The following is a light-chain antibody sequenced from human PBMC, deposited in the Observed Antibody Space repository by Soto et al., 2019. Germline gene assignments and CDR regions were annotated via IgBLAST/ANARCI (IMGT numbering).Light chain of an antibody. CDR3: QQSHSLPFT. CDR1: QTIDRS. CDR2: DAS. J-gene: IGKJ3*01. Sequence: DVQMTQSPPSLSASVGDRVTITCRASQTIDRSLNWYQQKPGKAPNLLIYDASNLQSGVPSRFSGSGSGTDFTLTISGLQPDDFATYSCQQSHSLPFTFGPGTKVDIK. V-gene: IGKV1-39*01.